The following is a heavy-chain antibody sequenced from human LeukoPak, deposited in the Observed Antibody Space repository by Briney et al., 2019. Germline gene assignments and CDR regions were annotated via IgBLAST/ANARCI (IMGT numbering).Heavy chain of an antibody. CDR2: INSDGSST. Sequence: GGSLRLSCAASGFTFSSSWMHWVRQAPGKELVWVSRINSDGSSTTYADSVKGRFTISRDNVKNTLYLQMNSLRAEDTAVYYCARAPNYYDSKAAGYYMDVWGKGTTVTVSS. V-gene: IGHV3-74*01. CDR3: ARAPNYYDSKAAGYYMDV. J-gene: IGHJ6*03. D-gene: IGHD3-22*01. CDR1: GFTFSSSW.